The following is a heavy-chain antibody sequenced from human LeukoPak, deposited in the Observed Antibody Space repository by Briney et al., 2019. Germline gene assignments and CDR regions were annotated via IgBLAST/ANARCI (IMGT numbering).Heavy chain of an antibody. V-gene: IGHV4-59*01. CDR2: IYYRGST. Sequence: TSETLSFTCSVSGGSISSYYWSWIRQPPGKGLEWIGFIYYRGSTKYNPALKSRVTISVDTSKNQFSLKLSSMTAADTAVYYCARVAYHDYGGNHFDSWGQGTLVTVSS. D-gene: IGHD4-23*01. CDR3: ARVAYHDYGGNHFDS. J-gene: IGHJ4*02. CDR1: GGSISSYY.